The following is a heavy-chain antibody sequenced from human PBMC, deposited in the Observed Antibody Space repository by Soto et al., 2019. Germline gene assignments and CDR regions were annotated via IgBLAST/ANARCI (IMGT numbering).Heavy chain of an antibody. V-gene: IGHV3-73*02. Sequence: EVQLVESGGGLVQPGGSLKLSCAASGFTFSGSAMHWVRQASWKGLEWVGRIRSKANSYATAYAASVKGRFTISRDDSKTTGSLQLNSLKTEDTAVYYCTRHALQYCGGDCYLLPYFDLWGRGTLVTVSS. J-gene: IGHJ2*01. CDR1: GFTFSGSA. CDR2: IRSKANSYAT. D-gene: IGHD2-21*02. CDR3: TRHALQYCGGDCYLLPYFDL.